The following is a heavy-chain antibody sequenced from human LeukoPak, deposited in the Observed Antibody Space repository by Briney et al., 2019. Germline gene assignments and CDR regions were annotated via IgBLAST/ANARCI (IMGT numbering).Heavy chain of an antibody. CDR1: GFTFSSYE. V-gene: IGHV3-48*03. J-gene: IGHJ4*02. D-gene: IGHD3-10*01. CDR2: ISSTGSTI. CDR3: ARRLLWFGEPSYYFDY. Sequence: GGSLRLSCAASGFTFSSYEMNWVRQAPGKGLEWVSYISSTGSTIDYADSVKGRFTTSRDNAKNSLYLQMNSLRAEDTAVYYCARRLLWFGEPSYYFDYWGQGTLVTVSS.